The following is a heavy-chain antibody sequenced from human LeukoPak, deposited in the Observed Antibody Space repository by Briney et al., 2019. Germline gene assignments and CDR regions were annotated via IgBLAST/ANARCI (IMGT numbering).Heavy chain of an antibody. CDR1: GGSFSGYY. J-gene: IGHJ2*01. CDR3: ARTGSSGYYYVTWYFDL. D-gene: IGHD3-22*01. V-gene: IGHV4-34*01. CDR2: INHSGST. Sequence: SETLSLTCAVYGGSFSGYYWSWIRQPPGKGLEWIGEINHSGSTNYNPSLKSRVTISVDTSKNQFSLKLSSVTAADTAVYYCARTGSSGYYYVTWYFDLWGRGTLVTVSS.